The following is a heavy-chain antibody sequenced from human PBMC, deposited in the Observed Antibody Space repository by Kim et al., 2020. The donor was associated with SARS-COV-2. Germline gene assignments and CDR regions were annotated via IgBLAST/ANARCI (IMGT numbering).Heavy chain of an antibody. Sequence: ADSVKGRFTSSRDNAKNTLYLQMNSLRAEDTAVYYCATYDYSNPRDDFDYWGQGTLVTVSS. D-gene: IGHD4-4*01. CDR3: ATYDYSNPRDDFDY. J-gene: IGHJ4*02. V-gene: IGHV3-74*01.